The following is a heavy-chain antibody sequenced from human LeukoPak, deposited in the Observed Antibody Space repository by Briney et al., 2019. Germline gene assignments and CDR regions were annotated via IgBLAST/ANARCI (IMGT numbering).Heavy chain of an antibody. J-gene: IGHJ4*02. CDR3: ARETYCTSTICPIGDHLDY. CDR1: GFTYSSYA. Sequence: PGGSLRLSCAASGFTYSSYAMSWVRQAPGKGLEWVSAISVSGGSTYYADSVKGRFTISRDNSKNTLYLQMNSLRAEDTAVYYCARETYCTSTICPIGDHLDYWGQGTLVTISS. D-gene: IGHD2-2*01. V-gene: IGHV3-23*01. CDR2: ISVSGGST.